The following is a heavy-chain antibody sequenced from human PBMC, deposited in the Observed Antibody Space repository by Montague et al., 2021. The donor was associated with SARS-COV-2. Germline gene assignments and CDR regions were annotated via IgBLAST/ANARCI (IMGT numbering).Heavy chain of an antibody. J-gene: IGHJ4*02. CDR2: MNHSGST. V-gene: IGHV4-34*01. D-gene: IGHD3-10*01. Sequence: SETLSLTCTVYGGSFSGNQWNWGSQPPGTGLEWIGEMNHSGSTNYNPSLTSRVTMSVDTSKNQFSLKLSSVTAAATAAYYCARGARQGYGFRLGSFDSWGQGTLVTVSS. CDR3: ARGARQGYGFRLGSFDS. CDR1: GGSFSGNQ.